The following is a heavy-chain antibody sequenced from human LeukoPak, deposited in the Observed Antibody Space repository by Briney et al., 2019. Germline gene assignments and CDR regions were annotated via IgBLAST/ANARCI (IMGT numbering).Heavy chain of an antibody. CDR1: GFTFSSYE. Sequence: TGGSLRLSCAASGFTFSSYEMHWVRQAPGKGLEWVSYISSSGSTIYYADSVKGRFTISRDNAKNSLYLQMNSLRAEDTAVYYCAKSSTFYYYYSMDVWGKGATVTVSS. J-gene: IGHJ6*03. CDR3: AKSSTFYYYYSMDV. CDR2: ISSSGSTI. V-gene: IGHV3-48*03.